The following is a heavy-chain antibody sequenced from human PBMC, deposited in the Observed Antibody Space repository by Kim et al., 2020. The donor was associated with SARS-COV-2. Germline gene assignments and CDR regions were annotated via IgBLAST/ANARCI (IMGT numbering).Heavy chain of an antibody. CDR3: VRVAVGASSWYYFDF. D-gene: IGHD6-13*01. CDR1: GINFSYYY. Sequence: GGSLRLSCAASGINFSYYYMSWIRQAPGKGLEWVSYISSSGGYTKYADSLKGRFTISRDNAGNSLYLEMNSLRPEDTAVYYCVRVAVGASSWYYFDFWGQGTLVTVSS. J-gene: IGHJ4*02. CDR2: ISSSGGYT. V-gene: IGHV3-11*05.